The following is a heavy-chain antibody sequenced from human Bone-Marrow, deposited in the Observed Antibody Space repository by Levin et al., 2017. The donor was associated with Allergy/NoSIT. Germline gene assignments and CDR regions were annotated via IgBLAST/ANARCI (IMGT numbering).Heavy chain of an antibody. CDR3: ARDLSGTFFGVSDY. CDR2: ISSGSSYT. CDR1: GFTFSDYT. D-gene: IGHD1-26*01. Sequence: GESLKISCAASGFTFSDYTMNWVRQAPGKGLEWVSSISSGSSYTFYTDSVKGRFTISRDNAKNSVFLQMNSLRAEDTAVYYCARDLSGTFFGVSDYWGQGTLVTASS. J-gene: IGHJ4*02. V-gene: IGHV3-21*01.